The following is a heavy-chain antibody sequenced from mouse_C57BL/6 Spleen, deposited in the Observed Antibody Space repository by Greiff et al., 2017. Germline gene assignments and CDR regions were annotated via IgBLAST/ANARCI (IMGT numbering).Heavy chain of an antibody. CDR2: IRNKANGYTT. J-gene: IGHJ3*01. D-gene: IGHD2-1*01. V-gene: IGHV7-3*01. CDR3: ARYYGKFAWFAY. CDR1: GFTFTDYY. Sequence: EVKLMEPGGGLVQPGGSLSLSCAASGFTFTDYYMSWVRQPPGKALEWLGFIRNKANGYTTDYSASVKGRFTISRDKSQSIVYLQLNALRAEDSATYYCARYYGKFAWFAYWGQRTLVTVSA.